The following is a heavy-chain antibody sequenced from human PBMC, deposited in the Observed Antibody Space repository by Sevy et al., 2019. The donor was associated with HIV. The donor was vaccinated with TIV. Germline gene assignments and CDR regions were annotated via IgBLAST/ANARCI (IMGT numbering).Heavy chain of an antibody. CDR3: TTGTHTVSKVSGMDV. D-gene: IGHD4-4*01. V-gene: IGHV3-15*07. CDR1: GFTFSNAW. CDR2: IKSKTDGGTT. J-gene: IGHJ6*02. Sequence: GGSLRLSCAASGFTFSNAWMNWVRQAPGKGLEWVGRIKSKTDGGTTEYAAPVKVRFTISRDDSKNTLYLQMNSLKTEDTAVYYCTTGTHTVSKVSGMDVWGQGTTVTVSS.